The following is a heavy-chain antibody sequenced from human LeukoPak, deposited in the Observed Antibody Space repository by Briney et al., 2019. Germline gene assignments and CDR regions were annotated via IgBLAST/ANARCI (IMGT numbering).Heavy chain of an antibody. CDR2: IYYSGST. CDR3: ARGGGLDYYYYYMDV. Sequence: SQTLSLTCTVSGGSISSGSYYWSWIRQPPGKGLEWIGYIYYSGSTNYNPSLKSRVTISVDTSKNQFSLKPSSVTAADTAVYYCARGGGLDYYYYYMDVWGKGTTVTISS. CDR1: GGSISSGSYY. D-gene: IGHD6-6*01. J-gene: IGHJ6*03. V-gene: IGHV4-61*01.